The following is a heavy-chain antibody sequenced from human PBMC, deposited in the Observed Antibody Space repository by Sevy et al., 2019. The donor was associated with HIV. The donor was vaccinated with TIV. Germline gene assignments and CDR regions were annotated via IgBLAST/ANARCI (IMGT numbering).Heavy chain of an antibody. CDR3: ERGGSGDYYYCGVDV. J-gene: IGHJ6*02. CDR2: VSYNGSSK. V-gene: IGHV3-30*03. CDR1: GFTFRNFG. Sequence: GGSLRLSCVGSGFTFRNFGVHWLRQAPGKGLEWLSVVSYNGSSKDYVDSVKGRFIVSRDNSKNTLYLQMNSLRTEDTDVYYCERGGSGDYYYCGVDVWGQGTTVTVSS. D-gene: IGHD3-10*01.